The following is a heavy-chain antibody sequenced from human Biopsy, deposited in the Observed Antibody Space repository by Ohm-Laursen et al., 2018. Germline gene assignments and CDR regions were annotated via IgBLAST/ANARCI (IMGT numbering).Heavy chain of an antibody. D-gene: IGHD4-23*01. J-gene: IGHJ6*02. CDR1: GFTFSDYY. Sequence: GSLRLSCAASGFTFSDYYMSWVRQAPGQGLEWLSYISRSGSIIDYADSVKGRFTISRDNAQNTLYLQMNSLRADDTAVYYCARDWGGDYGGNIDYHYFYGMDVWGQGTTVTVSS. V-gene: IGHV3-11*01. CDR2: ISRSGSII. CDR3: ARDWGGDYGGNIDYHYFYGMDV.